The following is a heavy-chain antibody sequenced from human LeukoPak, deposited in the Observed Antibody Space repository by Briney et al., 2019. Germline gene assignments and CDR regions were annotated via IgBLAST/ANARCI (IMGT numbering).Heavy chain of an antibody. Sequence: GGSLRLSCAASGVTFSSYWMTWVRQAPGKGLEWVANIKQDGSEKYYVDSVKGRFTISRDNAENSLYLQMNSLRAEDTAVYYCAELGITMIGGVWGKGTTVTISS. J-gene: IGHJ6*04. D-gene: IGHD3-10*02. V-gene: IGHV3-7*01. CDR3: AELGITMIGGV. CDR2: IKQDGSEK. CDR1: GVTFSSYW.